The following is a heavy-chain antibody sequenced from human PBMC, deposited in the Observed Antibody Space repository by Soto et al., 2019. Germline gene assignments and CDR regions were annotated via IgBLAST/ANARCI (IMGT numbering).Heavy chain of an antibody. CDR3: AKDLESGYDFYYYYGMDV. CDR1: GFPLISYG. V-gene: IGHV3-30*18. D-gene: IGHD5-12*01. Sequence: QVQLVESGGGGVQPGRSLRLPGAASGFPLISYGLPWVGQAQAKGLGWVAVISYDGSNKYYADSVKGRFTISRDNSKNTLYLQMNSLRAEDTAVYYCAKDLESGYDFYYYYGMDVWGQGTTVTVSS. CDR2: ISYDGSNK. J-gene: IGHJ6*02.